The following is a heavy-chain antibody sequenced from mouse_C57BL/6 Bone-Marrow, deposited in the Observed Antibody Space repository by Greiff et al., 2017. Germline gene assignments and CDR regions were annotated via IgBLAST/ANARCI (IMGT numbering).Heavy chain of an antibody. V-gene: IGHV14-1*01. CDR1: GFNIKDYY. CDR2: IDPEDGDT. J-gene: IGHJ2*01. CDR3: ARVTTRFYYFDY. Sequence: VQLQQSGAELVRPGASVKLSCTASGFNIKDYYMHWVKQRPEQGLEWIGRIDPEDGDTEYAPKFQGKATMTADTSSNTAYLQLSSLTSEDTAVYYCARVTTRFYYFDYWGQGTALTVSS. D-gene: IGHD1-1*01.